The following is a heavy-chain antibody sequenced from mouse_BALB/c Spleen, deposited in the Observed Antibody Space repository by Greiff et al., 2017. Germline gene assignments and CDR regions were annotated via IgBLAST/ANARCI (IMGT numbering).Heavy chain of an antibody. J-gene: IGHJ3*01. CDR2: ISYSGST. CDR1: GYSITSDYA. V-gene: IGHV3-2*02. CDR3: ARKDRGSPFAY. Sequence: EVKLVESGPGLVKPSQSLSLTCTVTGYSITSDYAWNWIRQFPGNKLEWMGYISYSGSTSYNPSLKSRISITRDTSKNQFFLQLNSVTTEDTATYYCARKDRGSPFAYWGQGTLVTVSA.